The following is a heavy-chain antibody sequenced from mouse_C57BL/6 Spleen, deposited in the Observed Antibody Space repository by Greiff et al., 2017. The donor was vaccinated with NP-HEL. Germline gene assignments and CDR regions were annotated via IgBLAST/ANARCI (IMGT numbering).Heavy chain of an antibody. D-gene: IGHD1-2*01. J-gene: IGHJ3*01. CDR3: ARRADYGPFAY. V-gene: IGHV1-84*01. CDR1: GYTFTDYY. CDR2: IYPGSGNT. Sequence: QVHVKQSGPELVKPGASVKISCKASGYTFTDYYINWVKQRPGQGLEWIGWIYPGSGNTKYNEQFKGKATLTVDTSSSTAYMQLSSLTSEDSAVYFGARRADYGPFAYWGQGTLVTVSA.